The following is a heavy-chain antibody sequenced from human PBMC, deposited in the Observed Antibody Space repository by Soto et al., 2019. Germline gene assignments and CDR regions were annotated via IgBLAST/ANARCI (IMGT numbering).Heavy chain of an antibody. CDR3: ARGGNMGGYRADVNYYYYGMDV. D-gene: IGHD1-26*01. V-gene: IGHV1-69*01. J-gene: IGHJ6*02. CDR1: GGTFSSYA. CDR2: IIPIFGTA. Sequence: QVQLVQSGAEVKKPGSSVKVSCKASGGTFSSYAISWVRQAPGQGLEWMGGIIPIFGTANYAQKFQGRVTITADEATSTDYMELSSLRSDDTAVYYCARGGNMGGYRADVNYYYYGMDVWGQGTTVTVSS.